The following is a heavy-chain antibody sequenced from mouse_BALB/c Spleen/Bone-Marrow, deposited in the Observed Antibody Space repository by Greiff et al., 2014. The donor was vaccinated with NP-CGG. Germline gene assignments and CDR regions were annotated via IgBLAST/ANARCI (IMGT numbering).Heavy chain of an antibody. CDR3: ARGRYGLYYAMDY. CDR2: FHPYNDDT. V-gene: IGHV1-47*01. D-gene: IGHD2-14*01. CDR1: GYTFTTYP. Sequence: QVQLQQSGAELVKPGASVKMSCKAFGYTFTTYPIEWMKQNHGKSLEWIGNFHPYNDDTKYNEKFKGKAKLTVEKSSSTVYLELGRLTSDDSAVYYCARGRYGLYYAMDYWGQGTSVTVSS. J-gene: IGHJ4*01.